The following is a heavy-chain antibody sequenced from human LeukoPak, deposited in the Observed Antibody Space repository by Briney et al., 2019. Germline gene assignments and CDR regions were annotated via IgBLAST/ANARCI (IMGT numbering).Heavy chain of an antibody. CDR3: ARSMVRGVIYWFDP. V-gene: IGHV1-2*02. J-gene: IGHJ5*02. Sequence: ASVKVSCKASGYTFTGYYMHWVRQAPGQGLEWMGWINPNSGGTNYAQKFQGRVTMTRDTSINTAYMELSRLRSDDTAVYYCARSMVRGVIYWFDPWGQGTLVTVSS. CDR2: INPNSGGT. D-gene: IGHD3-10*01. CDR1: GYTFTGYY.